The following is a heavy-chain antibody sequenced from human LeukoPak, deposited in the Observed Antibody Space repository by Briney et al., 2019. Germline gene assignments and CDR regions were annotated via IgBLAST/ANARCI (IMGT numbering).Heavy chain of an antibody. CDR3: ANEFNEAPGTYGYYYYYYGMDV. V-gene: IGHV3-30*18. CDR2: ISYDGSNK. Sequence: GGSLRLSCAASGFTFSSYGMHWVRQAPGKGLEWVAVISYDGSNKYYADSVKGRFTISRDNSKNTLYLQMNSLRAEDTAVYYCANEFNEAPGTYGYYYYYYGMDVWGQGTTVTVSS. J-gene: IGHJ6*02. D-gene: IGHD1-26*01. CDR1: GFTFSSYG.